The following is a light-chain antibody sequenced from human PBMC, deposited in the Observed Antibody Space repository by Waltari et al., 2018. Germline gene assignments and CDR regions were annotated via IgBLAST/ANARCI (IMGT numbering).Light chain of an antibody. V-gene: IGKV3-15*01. CDR1: QSIGRN. Sequence: EIVMTQSPATLSVSPGEGATFSCRASQSIGRNLAWYQKKPGQAPRLLIYGASTRATGIPGRFSGSGSGTEFTLTISSLQSGDFAVYYCQQFEGTFGQGTKLEI. CDR3: QQFEGT. CDR2: GAS. J-gene: IGKJ2*02.